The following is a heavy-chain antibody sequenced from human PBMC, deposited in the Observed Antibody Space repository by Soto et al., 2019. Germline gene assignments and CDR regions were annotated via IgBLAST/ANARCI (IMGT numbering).Heavy chain of an antibody. J-gene: IGHJ4*01. D-gene: IGHD3-10*01. V-gene: IGHV3-23*01. CDR2: ISGSGDTT. Sequence: EVQLLESGGGLVQPGGSLRLSCAASGFTFNSVAMSWVRQAPGKGLEWVSSISGSGDTTYSADSVEGRFSISRDNSKNTVFLQMNSLRDEDTAVYYCAKDSNHYGSGSNYVYWGHGTLVTVSS. CDR1: GFTFNSVA. CDR3: AKDSNHYGSGSNYVY.